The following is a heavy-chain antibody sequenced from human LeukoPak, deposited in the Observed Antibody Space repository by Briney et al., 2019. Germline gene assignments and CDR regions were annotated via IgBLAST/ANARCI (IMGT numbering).Heavy chain of an antibody. V-gene: IGHV1-46*01. J-gene: IGHJ6*02. CDR3: ARDGPVVPAAMGRNYYYGMDV. D-gene: IGHD2-2*01. CDR1: GYTFTSYY. CDR2: INPSGGST. Sequence: ASVEVSCKASGYTFTSYYMHWVRQAPGQGLEWMEIINPSGGSTSYAQKFQGRVTMTRDTSTSTVYMELSSLRSEDTAVYYCARDGPVVPAAMGRNYYYGMDVWGQGTTVTVSS.